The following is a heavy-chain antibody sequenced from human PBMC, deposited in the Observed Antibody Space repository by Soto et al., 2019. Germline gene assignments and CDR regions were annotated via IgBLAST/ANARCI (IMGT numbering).Heavy chain of an antibody. V-gene: IGHV3-11*01. J-gene: IGHJ5*02. CDR3: AKGDWSRTNNFHT. CDR1: GFLFSHYY. Sequence: NLLESGGGLVKPGGSLRLSCEASGFLFSHYYMSWIRQGPEKRLELVADISYNSTAFYYADSVKGRFTISKDVAKKSVYLQMTTVTSDDTAIYYCAKGDWSRTNNFHTWGQGTLLSVSA. CDR2: ISYNSTAF. D-gene: IGHD2-2*01.